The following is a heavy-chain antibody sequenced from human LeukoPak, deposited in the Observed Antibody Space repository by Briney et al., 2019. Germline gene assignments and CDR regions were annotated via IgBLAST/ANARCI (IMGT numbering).Heavy chain of an antibody. J-gene: IGHJ6*02. Sequence: GGSLRLSCAASGFTFSDYYMSWIRQAPGKGLEWVSYISSSSSYTNYADSVKGRFTISRDNAKNSLFLQMNSLRAEDTAVYYCARVGTTPYGMDVWGQGTTVTVSS. CDR1: GFTFSDYY. CDR3: ARVGTTPYGMDV. CDR2: ISSSSSYT. D-gene: IGHD1-1*01. V-gene: IGHV3-11*06.